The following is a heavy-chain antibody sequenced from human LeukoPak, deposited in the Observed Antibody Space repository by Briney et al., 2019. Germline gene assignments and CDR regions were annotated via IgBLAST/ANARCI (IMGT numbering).Heavy chain of an antibody. D-gene: IGHD6-13*01. V-gene: IGHV3-30*04. CDR1: GFTFSSYA. CDR2: ISYDGHNQ. J-gene: IGHJ5*02. Sequence: GGTLRLSCATSGFTFSSYAMNWVRQAPGKGLEWVAVISYDGHNQYYAHSVKGRFTISRDNSNNTLYLQMNSLRADDTAVYYCSKTTAAANTFGPSDPWGQGSLVTVSS. CDR3: SKTTAAANTFGPSDP.